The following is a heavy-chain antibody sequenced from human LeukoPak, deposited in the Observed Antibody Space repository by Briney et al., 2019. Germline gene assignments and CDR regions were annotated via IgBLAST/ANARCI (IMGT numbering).Heavy chain of an antibody. CDR3: ARAANSGYVLTFDY. D-gene: IGHD5-12*01. V-gene: IGHV1-69*13. CDR1: GGTFSSYA. Sequence: ASVKVSCKASGGTFSSYAISWVRQAPGQGLEWMGGIIPIFGTANYAQKFQGRVTITADESTSTAYMELSSLRSEDTAVYYCARAANSGYVLTFDYWGQGTLVTVSS. J-gene: IGHJ4*02. CDR2: IIPIFGTA.